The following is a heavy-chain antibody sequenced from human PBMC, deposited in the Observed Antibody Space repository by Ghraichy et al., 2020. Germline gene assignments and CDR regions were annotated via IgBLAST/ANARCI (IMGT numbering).Heavy chain of an antibody. V-gene: IGHV4-34*01. CDR3: ARRDYGSGSYYWFDP. CDR2: INHSGST. D-gene: IGHD3-10*01. Sequence: SETLSLTCAVYGGSFSGYYWSWIRQPPGKGLEWIGEINHSGSTNYNPSLKSRVTISVDTSKNQFSLKLSSVTAADTAVYYCARRDYGSGSYYWFDPWGQGTLVTVSS. CDR1: GGSFSGYY. J-gene: IGHJ5*02.